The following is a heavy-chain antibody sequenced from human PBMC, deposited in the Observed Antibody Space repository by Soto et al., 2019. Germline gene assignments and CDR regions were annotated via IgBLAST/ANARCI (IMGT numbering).Heavy chain of an antibody. CDR1: GGSISSGGYY. CDR2: IYYSGGT. D-gene: IGHD4-4*01. Sequence: QVQLQESGPGLVKPSQTLSLTCTVSGGSISSGGYYWSWIRQHPGKGLEWIGYIYYSGGTYYNPSLKGRVTISVDTSKNQFSLKLSSVTAADTAVYYCARVDSNYDSNYFDYWGQGTLVTVSS. CDR3: ARVDSNYDSNYFDY. V-gene: IGHV4-31*03. J-gene: IGHJ4*02.